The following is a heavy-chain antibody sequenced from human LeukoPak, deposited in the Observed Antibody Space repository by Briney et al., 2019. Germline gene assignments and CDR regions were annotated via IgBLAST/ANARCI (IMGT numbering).Heavy chain of an antibody. D-gene: IGHD5-24*01. J-gene: IGHJ4*02. CDR1: GYTFTSYD. Sequence: ASVKVSCKASGYTFTSYDINWVRQATGQGLEWMGWMNPNSGNTGYAQKFQGRVTMTRNTSISTAYMELSSLRSEDTAVYYCARVNTQRKMATIGYWGQGTLVTVSS. V-gene: IGHV1-8*01. CDR3: ARVNTQRKMATIGY. CDR2: MNPNSGNT.